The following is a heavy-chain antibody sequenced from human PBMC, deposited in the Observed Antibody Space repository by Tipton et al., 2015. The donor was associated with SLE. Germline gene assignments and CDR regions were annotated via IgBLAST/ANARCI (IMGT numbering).Heavy chain of an antibody. D-gene: IGHD3-16*01. CDR2: IYYSGST. CDR1: GGSIDTYH. V-gene: IGHV4-59*01. CDR3: ARDQVGVGDFDY. J-gene: IGHJ4*02. Sequence: TLSLTCTVSGGSIDTYHWSWVRQPPGKGLEWIGYIYYSGSTNYNPSLMSRVTISVDTSKTQFSLKLSSVTAADTAVYFCARDQVGVGDFDYWGQGTLVTVSS.